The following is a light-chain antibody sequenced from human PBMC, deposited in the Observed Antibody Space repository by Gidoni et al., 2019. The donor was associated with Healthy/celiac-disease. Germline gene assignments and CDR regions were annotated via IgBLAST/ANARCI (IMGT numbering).Light chain of an antibody. CDR3: QQSYSDQLT. Sequence: DIQMTQSPSSLSASVGYRVTITCRASQSISSYLNWYQQKPGKAPKLLIYTASSLQSGVPSRFSGSGSGTDFTLTITSLQPEDFATYYCQQSYSDQLTFGGGTKVEIK. CDR2: TAS. CDR1: QSISSY. J-gene: IGKJ4*01. V-gene: IGKV1-39*01.